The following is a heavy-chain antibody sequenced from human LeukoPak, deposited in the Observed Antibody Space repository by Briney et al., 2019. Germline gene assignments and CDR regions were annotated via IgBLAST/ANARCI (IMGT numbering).Heavy chain of an antibody. V-gene: IGHV3-53*01. Sequence: GGSLRLSCAASGFSVSGNYMSWVRQAPGKGLEWVSFIHTAGSTFHADSVKGRFTISRDNSKNTLYLQMNSLRAEDTAVYYCAKDLDREWEPTHIDYWGQGTLVTVSS. J-gene: IGHJ4*02. D-gene: IGHD1-26*01. CDR3: AKDLDREWEPTHIDY. CDR1: GFSVSGNY. CDR2: IHTAGST.